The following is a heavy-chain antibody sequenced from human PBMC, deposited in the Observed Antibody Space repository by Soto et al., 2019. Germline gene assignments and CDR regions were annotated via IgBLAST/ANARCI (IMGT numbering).Heavy chain of an antibody. CDR2: IGGYGDDT. D-gene: IGHD2-15*01. CDR1: GFTFSIYA. CDR3: AKDRMNHNPVWDPLDI. Sequence: GGSLRLSCAASGFTFSIYAMSWVRQAPGKGLEWVSGIGGYGDDTNYADSVKGRFIISRDNSKSTLSLQMNGLRVEDTAVYYCAKDRMNHNPVWDPLDICGQCTILTVS. V-gene: IGHV3-23*01. J-gene: IGHJ3*02.